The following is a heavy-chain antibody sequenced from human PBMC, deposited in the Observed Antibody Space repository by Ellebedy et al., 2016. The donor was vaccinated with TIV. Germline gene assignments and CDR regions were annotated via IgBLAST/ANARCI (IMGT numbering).Heavy chain of an antibody. D-gene: IGHD3-22*01. J-gene: IGHJ2*01. CDR1: GFTFSSYS. CDR2: IKQDGSEK. Sequence: GESLKISXAASGFTFSSYSMNWVRQAPGKGLEWVANIKQDGSEKYYVDSVKGRFTISRDNAKNSLYLQMNSLRAEDTAVYYCARDMRITMIVVVISWYFDLWGRGTLVTVSS. V-gene: IGHV3-7*01. CDR3: ARDMRITMIVVVISWYFDL.